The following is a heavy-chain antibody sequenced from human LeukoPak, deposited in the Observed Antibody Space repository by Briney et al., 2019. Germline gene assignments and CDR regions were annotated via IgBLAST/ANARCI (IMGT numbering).Heavy chain of an antibody. CDR2: IYSGGST. J-gene: IGHJ6*02. CDR3: ARAVTKYHGMDV. V-gene: IGHV3-53*01. CDR1: GFTVSSNY. Sequence: GGSLRLSCAAFGFTVSSNYMSWVRQAPGKGLEWVSVIYSGGSTYYADSVKGRFTISRDNSKSTVFLQMNSLGAEDTAVYYCARAVTKYHGMDVWGQGTTVTVSS. D-gene: IGHD4-11*01.